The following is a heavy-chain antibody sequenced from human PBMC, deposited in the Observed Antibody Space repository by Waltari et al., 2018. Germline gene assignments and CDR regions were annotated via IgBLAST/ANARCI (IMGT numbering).Heavy chain of an antibody. CDR2: ISSSSSTI. J-gene: IGHJ4*02. CDR1: GFTFSSYS. D-gene: IGHD2-2*02. Sequence: EVQLVESGGGLVQPGGSLRLSCAASGFTFSSYSMNWVRQAPGKGLEWVSYISSSSSTIYYADSVKGRFTISRDNAKNSLYLLMNSLRAEDTAVYYCARDDCSSTICYTPLSYWGQGTLVTVSS. CDR3: ARDDCSSTICYTPLSY. V-gene: IGHV3-48*04.